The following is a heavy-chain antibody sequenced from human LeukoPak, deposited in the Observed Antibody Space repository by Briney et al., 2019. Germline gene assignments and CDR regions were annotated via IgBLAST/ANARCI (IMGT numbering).Heavy chain of an antibody. CDR2: INRDGSST. V-gene: IGHV3-74*01. Sequence: PGGSLRLSCAASGFTFSSHWMHWVRQAPGKGLVWVSHINRDGSSTNYADSVKGRFTISRDNVKNTLYLQMNSLGAEDMAVYYCARAGPDYWGQGTLVTVSS. CDR1: GFTFSSHW. CDR3: ARAGPDY. J-gene: IGHJ4*02.